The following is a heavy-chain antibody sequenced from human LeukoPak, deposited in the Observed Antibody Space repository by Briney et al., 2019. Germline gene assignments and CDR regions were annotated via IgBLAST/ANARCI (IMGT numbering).Heavy chain of an antibody. CDR2: IYASGTT. CDR1: GGSISSDNYY. D-gene: IGHD1-26*01. Sequence: ASETLSLTCTVSGGSISSDNYYWSWIRQPAGKGLEWIGRIYASGTTNYNPSLKSRVTISVDTSKNQFSLKLSSVTAADTGVYYCARGLVGATGGSFDYWGQGTLVTVSS. CDR3: ARGLVGATGGSFDY. J-gene: IGHJ4*02. V-gene: IGHV4-61*02.